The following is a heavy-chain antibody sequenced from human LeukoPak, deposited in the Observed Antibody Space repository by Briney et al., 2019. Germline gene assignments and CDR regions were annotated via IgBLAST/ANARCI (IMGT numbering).Heavy chain of an antibody. CDR3: AKGGYYDSSGYLEYFQH. CDR1: GFTFNTYG. D-gene: IGHD3-22*01. V-gene: IGHV3-30*02. J-gene: IGHJ1*01. Sequence: GGSLRLSCAASGFTFNTYGMHWVRQAPGKGLEWVAFIRYDGSNKYYADSVKGRFTISRDNSKNTLYLQMNSLRAEDTAVYYCAKGGYYDSSGYLEYFQHWGQGTLVTVSS. CDR2: IRYDGSNK.